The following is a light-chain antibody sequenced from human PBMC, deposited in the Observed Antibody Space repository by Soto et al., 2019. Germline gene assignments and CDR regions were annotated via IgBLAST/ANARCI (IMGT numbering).Light chain of an antibody. V-gene: IGKV3-15*01. CDR3: QQYNTWLWT. CDR1: QNVNAD. Sequence: EVVMTQSPATLSVSPGERATLSCRASQNVNADLAWYQQKPGQAPRILIHGASTRATGIPARFSGSGFGTECILTISSLQSEDVAVYYCQQYNTWLWTFGQGTKVEGK. J-gene: IGKJ1*01. CDR2: GAS.